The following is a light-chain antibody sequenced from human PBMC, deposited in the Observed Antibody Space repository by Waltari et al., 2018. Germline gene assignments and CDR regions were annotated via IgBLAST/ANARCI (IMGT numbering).Light chain of an antibody. Sequence: QSVLTQPPSASGTPGQRVTISCSGSSSNVGSNTVNWYQQLSGMAPKLLIYSNTQRPSWVPDRVSGSKSGTSASLAIIGLQSEYEADYYCAAWEDSLNGVVFGGGTKLTVL. CDR3: AAWEDSLNGVV. J-gene: IGLJ2*01. CDR2: SNT. CDR1: SSNVGSNT. V-gene: IGLV1-44*01.